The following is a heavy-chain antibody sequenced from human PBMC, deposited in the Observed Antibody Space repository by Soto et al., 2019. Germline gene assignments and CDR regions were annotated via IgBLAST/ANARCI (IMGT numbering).Heavy chain of an antibody. D-gene: IGHD1-26*01. V-gene: IGHV4-34*01. CDR2: INHSGST. CDR3: ARVRLSGYYYYYGMDV. J-gene: IGHJ6*02. Sequence: QVQLQQWGAGLLKPSETLSLTCAVYGGSFSGYYWSWIRQPPGKGLEWIGEINHSGSTNYNPSLKSRGSISVDTSKNQFSLKLSSVTAADTAVYYCARVRLSGYYYYYGMDVWGQGTTVTVSS. CDR1: GGSFSGYY.